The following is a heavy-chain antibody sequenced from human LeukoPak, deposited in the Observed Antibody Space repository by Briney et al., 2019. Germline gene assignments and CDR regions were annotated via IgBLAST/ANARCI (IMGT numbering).Heavy chain of an antibody. J-gene: IGHJ6*02. CDR3: ARDSTVATYYGVDV. V-gene: IGHV3-7*01. D-gene: IGHD6-19*01. Sequence: GGSLRLSCAASGFTFRSYWMTWVRQAPGKGLEWVANIQHDGTEKNYVDSVRGRFTISRDNAKTSLYLQMNSLRAEDMAVYYCARDSTVATYYGVDVWGQGTTVTISS. CDR1: GFTFRSYW. CDR2: IQHDGTEK.